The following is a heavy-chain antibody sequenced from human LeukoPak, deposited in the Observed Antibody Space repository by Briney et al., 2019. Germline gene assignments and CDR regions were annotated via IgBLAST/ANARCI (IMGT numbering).Heavy chain of an antibody. Sequence: SETLSLTCTVSGGSISSYYWSWIRQPPGKGLEWIGYIYYSGSTNYNPSLKSRVTISVDTSKNQFSLKLSSVTAADTAVYYCARLIKGGWYAYYYMDVWGKGTTVTISS. CDR3: ARLIKGGWYAYYYMDV. CDR2: IYYSGST. D-gene: IGHD6-19*01. CDR1: GGSISSYY. J-gene: IGHJ6*03. V-gene: IGHV4-59*12.